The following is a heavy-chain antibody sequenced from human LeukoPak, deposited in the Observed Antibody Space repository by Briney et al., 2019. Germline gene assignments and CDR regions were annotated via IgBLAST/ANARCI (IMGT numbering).Heavy chain of an antibody. D-gene: IGHD2-2*01. CDR3: TTDPMFGTIVVVPAATVDY. CDR1: GGSISSYY. J-gene: IGHJ4*02. Sequence: PSETLSLTCTVSGGSISSYYWSWIRQPPGKGLEWVGRIKSKTDGGTTDYAAPVKGRFTISRDDSKNTLYLQMNSLKTEDTAVYYCTTDPMFGTIVVVPAATVDYWGQGTLVTVSS. CDR2: IKSKTDGGTT. V-gene: IGHV3-15*01.